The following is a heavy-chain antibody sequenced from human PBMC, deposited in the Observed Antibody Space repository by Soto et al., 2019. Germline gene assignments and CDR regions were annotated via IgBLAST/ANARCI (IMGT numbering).Heavy chain of an antibody. Sequence: SETLSLTCTVSGGSISSGGYYWSWIRQHPGKGLEWIGYIYYSGSTYYNPSLKSRVTISVDTSKNQFSLKLSSVTAADTAVYYCARESSWYGSDPWGQGTLVTVSS. CDR3: ARESSWYGSDP. CDR1: GGSISSGGYY. J-gene: IGHJ5*02. D-gene: IGHD6-13*01. CDR2: IYYSGST. V-gene: IGHV4-31*03.